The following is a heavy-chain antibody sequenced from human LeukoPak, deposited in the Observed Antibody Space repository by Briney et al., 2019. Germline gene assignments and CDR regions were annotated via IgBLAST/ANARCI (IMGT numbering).Heavy chain of an antibody. CDR3: ARSRGVFEWDLDY. D-gene: IGHD3-3*01. J-gene: IGHJ4*02. CDR2: IYYSGST. Sequence: PSETLSLTCTASGGSISSYYWSWIRQPPGKGLEWIGYIYYSGSTNYNPSLKSRVTISVDTSKNQFSLKLSSVTAADTAVYYCARSRGVFEWDLDYWGQGTLVTVSS. V-gene: IGHV4-59*01. CDR1: GGSISSYY.